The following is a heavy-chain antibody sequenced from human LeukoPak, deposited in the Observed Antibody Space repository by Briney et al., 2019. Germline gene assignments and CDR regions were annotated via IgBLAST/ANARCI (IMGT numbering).Heavy chain of an antibody. V-gene: IGHV4-4*07. CDR3: TRGLHTSLPFH. J-gene: IGHJ4*02. D-gene: IGHD5-18*01. CDR1: GDSINDHY. Sequence: SETLSLTCTVSGDSINDHYWSWIRQTAANGLEWIGRVYPDGGPHYNPSFESRVTMSRDTSKNQFSLKLSSVTAADTAVYYCTRGLHTSLPFHWGQGIRVTVSA. CDR2: VYPDGGP.